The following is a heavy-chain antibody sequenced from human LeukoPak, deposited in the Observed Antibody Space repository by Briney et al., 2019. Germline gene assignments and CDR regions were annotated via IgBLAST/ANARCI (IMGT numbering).Heavy chain of an antibody. CDR2: IIPILGIA. D-gene: IGHD6-19*01. Sequence: SVKVSCKASGGTFSSYAIIWVRQAPGQGLEWMGRIIPILGIANYAQKFQGRVTITADKSTSTAYMELSSLRSEDTAVYYCARLGHSSGLYYFDYWGQGTLVTVSS. CDR1: GGTFSSYA. V-gene: IGHV1-69*04. J-gene: IGHJ4*02. CDR3: ARLGHSSGLYYFDY.